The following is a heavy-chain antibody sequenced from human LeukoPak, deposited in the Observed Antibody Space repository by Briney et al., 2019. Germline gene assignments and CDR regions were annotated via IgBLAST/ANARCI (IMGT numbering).Heavy chain of an antibody. Sequence: GGSLRLSCAASGFTFSSYGMSWVRQAPGKGLEWVSAISGSGGSTYYADSVKGRFTISRDNSKNTLYLQMNSLRAEDTAVYYCAKTLLNSYGESNWFDPWGQGTLVTVSS. CDR3: AKTLLNSYGESNWFDP. J-gene: IGHJ5*02. CDR1: GFTFSSYG. D-gene: IGHD5-18*01. V-gene: IGHV3-23*01. CDR2: ISGSGGST.